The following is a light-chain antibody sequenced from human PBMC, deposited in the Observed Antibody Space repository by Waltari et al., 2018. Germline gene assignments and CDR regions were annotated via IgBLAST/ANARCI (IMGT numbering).Light chain of an antibody. J-gene: IGLJ2*01. CDR1: SSDVGGYDY. Sequence: QSALTQPASVSGSPGQSITISCTGTSSDVGGYDYVSCYQRHPGKAPKLMVYDVSYRPSVVSNRFSGSKSGNTASLTISGLQAEDESDYYCSSYTTSSTLVFGGGTKLTVL. V-gene: IGLV2-14*03. CDR2: DVS. CDR3: SSYTTSSTLV.